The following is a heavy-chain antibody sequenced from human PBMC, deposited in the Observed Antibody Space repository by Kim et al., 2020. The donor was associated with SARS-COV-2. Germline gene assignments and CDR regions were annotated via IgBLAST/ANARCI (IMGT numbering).Heavy chain of an antibody. CDR3: AREVRSSSSEIDI. V-gene: IGHV1-2*02. Sequence: ASVKVSCKASGYTFTGYYMHWVRQAPGQGLEWMGWINPNSGGTNYAQKFQGRVTMTRDTSISTAYMELSRLRSDDTAVYYCAREVRSSSSEIDIWGQGTMVTVSS. CDR2: INPNSGGT. CDR1: GYTFTGYY. D-gene: IGHD6-6*01. J-gene: IGHJ3*02.